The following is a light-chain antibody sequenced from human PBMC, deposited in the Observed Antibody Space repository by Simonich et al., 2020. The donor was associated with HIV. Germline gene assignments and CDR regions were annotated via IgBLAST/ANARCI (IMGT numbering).Light chain of an antibody. CDR1: SSDVGSDNL. CDR3: CSYAGSSTLV. V-gene: IGLV2-23*02. CDR2: EVI. Sequence: QSALTQPASVSGSPGQSIPISCTGTSSDVGSDNLVSWYQQHPGKAPKLMIYEVIKRPSGVSNRFSGSKSGNTASLTISGLQAEDEAEYYCCSYAGSSTLVFGGGTKLTVL. J-gene: IGLJ2*01.